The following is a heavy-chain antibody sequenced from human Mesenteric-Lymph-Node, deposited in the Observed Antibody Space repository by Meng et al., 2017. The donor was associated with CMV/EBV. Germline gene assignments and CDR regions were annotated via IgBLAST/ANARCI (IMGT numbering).Heavy chain of an antibody. D-gene: IGHD1-26*01. CDR2: IRYDGSNK. CDR1: GFTFSNAW. CDR3: AKVLGATKGYYYGMDV. J-gene: IGHJ6*02. Sequence: GESLKISCAASGFTFSNAWMSWVRQAPGKGLEWVAFIRYDGSNKYYADSVKGRFTISRDNSKNTLYLQMNSLRAEDTAVYYCAKVLGATKGYYYGMDVWGQGTTVTVSS. V-gene: IGHV3-30*02.